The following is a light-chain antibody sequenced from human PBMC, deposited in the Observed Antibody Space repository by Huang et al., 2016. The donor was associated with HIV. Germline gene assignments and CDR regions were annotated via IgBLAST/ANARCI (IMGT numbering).Light chain of an antibody. Sequence: EIVLTQSPGTLSLSPGERATLSCRASQSVSSNYLAWYQQKPGQAPRLVIHGASSRATGIADRFSGSWSGTDFTLTISRLVPNDFALYFCQQYGNSPPTFGGGTKVEIK. CDR1: QSVSSNY. CDR3: QQYGNSPPT. J-gene: IGKJ4*01. CDR2: GAS. V-gene: IGKV3-20*01.